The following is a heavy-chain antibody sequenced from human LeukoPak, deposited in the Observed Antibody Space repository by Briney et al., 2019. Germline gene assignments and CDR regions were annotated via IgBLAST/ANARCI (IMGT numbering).Heavy chain of an antibody. CDR1: GYSFTGYY. Sequence: GASVKVSCKASGYSFTGYYMHWVRQAPGKGLEWMGGFDPEDGETIYAQKFQGRVTMTEDTSTDTAYMELSSLRSEDTAVYYCATGVGAMSYFDYWGQGTLVTVSS. CDR3: ATGVGAMSYFDY. CDR2: FDPEDGET. J-gene: IGHJ4*02. V-gene: IGHV1-24*01. D-gene: IGHD1-26*01.